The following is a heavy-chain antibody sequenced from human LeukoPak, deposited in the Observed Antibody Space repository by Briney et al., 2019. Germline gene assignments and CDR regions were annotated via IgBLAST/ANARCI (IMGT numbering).Heavy chain of an antibody. J-gene: IGHJ3*02. Sequence: PGGSLRLSCEGSAFIFSGHWMNWVRQTPGKGLEWVASIKEDGSERQYVDSVKGRFSISRDNTKGSLFLQLNSLRAEDTAVYYCARLYYDSSSDAFDIWGQGTMVTVSS. V-gene: IGHV3-7*03. CDR3: ARLYYDSSSDAFDI. D-gene: IGHD3-22*01. CDR2: IKEDGSER. CDR1: AFIFSGHW.